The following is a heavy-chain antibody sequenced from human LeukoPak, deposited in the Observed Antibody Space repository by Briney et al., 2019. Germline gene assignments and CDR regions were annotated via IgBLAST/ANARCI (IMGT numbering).Heavy chain of an antibody. J-gene: IGHJ4*02. CDR3: ARGYRSDSYYDILTGYYRVAGETFDY. Sequence: SETLSLTCAVYGGSFSGYYWGWIRQPPGKGLEWIGEINHSGSTNYNPSLKSRVTISVDTSKNQFSLKLSSVTAADTAVYYCARGYRSDSYYDILTGYYRVAGETFDYRGQGTLVTVSS. D-gene: IGHD3-9*01. CDR1: GGSFSGYY. CDR2: INHSGST. V-gene: IGHV4-34*01.